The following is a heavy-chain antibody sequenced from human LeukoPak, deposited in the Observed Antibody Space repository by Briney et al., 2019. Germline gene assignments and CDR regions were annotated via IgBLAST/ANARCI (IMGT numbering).Heavy chain of an antibody. CDR3: AKRLSYFDY. V-gene: IGHV3-33*06. J-gene: IGHJ4*02. Sequence: GGSLRLSCAASGFTFSSYGMHWVCQAPGKGLEWVAVIWYDGSNKCYADSVKGRFTISRDNSKNTLYLQMNSLRAEDTAVYYCAKRLSYFDYWGQGTLVTVSS. CDR2: IWYDGSNK. CDR1: GFTFSSYG. D-gene: IGHD2/OR15-2a*01.